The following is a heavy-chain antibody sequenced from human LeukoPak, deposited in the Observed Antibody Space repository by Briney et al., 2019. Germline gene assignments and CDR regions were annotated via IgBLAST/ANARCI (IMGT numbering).Heavy chain of an antibody. J-gene: IGHJ4*02. D-gene: IGHD6-19*01. V-gene: IGHV4-34*01. Sequence: PSETLSLTCAVYGGSFSGYYWSWIRQPPGKGLERIGEINHSGSTNYNPSLKSRVTISIDTSKNQFSLKLSSVTAADTAVYYCARDRRYSSGWSTIYWGQGTLVTVSS. CDR1: GGSFSGYY. CDR2: INHSGST. CDR3: ARDRRYSSGWSTIY.